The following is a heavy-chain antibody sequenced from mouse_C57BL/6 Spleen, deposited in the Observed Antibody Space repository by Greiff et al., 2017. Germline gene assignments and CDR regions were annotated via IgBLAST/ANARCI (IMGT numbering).Heavy chain of an antibody. CDR3: ARDYSNYVPFDY. V-gene: IGHV1-82*01. CDR1: GYAFSSSW. D-gene: IGHD2-5*01. Sequence: VKLVESGPELVKPGASVKISCKASGYAFSSSWMNWVKQRPGKGLEWIGRIYPGDGDTNYNGKFKGKATLTADKSSSTAYMQLSSLTSEDSAVYFCARDYSNYVPFDYWGQGTTLTVSS. CDR2: IYPGDGDT. J-gene: IGHJ2*01.